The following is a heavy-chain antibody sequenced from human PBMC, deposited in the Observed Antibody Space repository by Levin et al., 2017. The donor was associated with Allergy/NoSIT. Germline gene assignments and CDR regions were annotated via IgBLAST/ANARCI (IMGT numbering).Heavy chain of an antibody. CDR1: GFTFRSHW. Sequence: LSLTCAASGFTFRSHWMHWVRQAPGKGLVWVSRISSDGTTTDYADSVKGRFTISRDNSRNTLYLLMSSLGAEDTALYYCAKDGTLLATSEDYLDSWGQGTQVTVFS. CDR3: AKDGTLLATSEDYLDS. J-gene: IGHJ4*02. V-gene: IGHV3-74*01. D-gene: IGHD5-12*01. CDR2: ISSDGTTT.